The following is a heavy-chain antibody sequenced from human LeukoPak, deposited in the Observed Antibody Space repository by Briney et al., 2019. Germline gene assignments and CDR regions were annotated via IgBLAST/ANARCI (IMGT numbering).Heavy chain of an antibody. Sequence: GESLKISCKGSGYSFTSYWIGWVRQMPGKGLEWMGIIYPGDSDTRYSPSFQGQVTISADKSISTAYLQWSSLKASDTAMYYCARGVEESYGSGSYYNWYFDYWGQGTLVTVSS. CDR2: IYPGDSDT. V-gene: IGHV5-51*01. CDR3: ARGVEESYGSGSYYNWYFDY. D-gene: IGHD3-10*01. J-gene: IGHJ4*02. CDR1: GYSFTSYW.